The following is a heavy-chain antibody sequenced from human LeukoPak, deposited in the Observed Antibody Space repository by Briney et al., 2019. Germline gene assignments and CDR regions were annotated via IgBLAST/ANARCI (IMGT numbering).Heavy chain of an antibody. CDR1: AYTFTTYD. V-gene: IGHV1-3*04. CDR2: VNTGNGNT. J-gene: IGHJ4*02. D-gene: IGHD3-22*01. Sequence: ASVKLSSKAAAYTFTTYDIHWVRQAPGQRLGWMGWVNTGNGNTKHSQNSQGSVTITRHTSASTAYMELSSLRSEDTAVYYCARQWFTYPAGFDFGGRGTRVSVS. CDR3: ARQWFTYPAGFDF.